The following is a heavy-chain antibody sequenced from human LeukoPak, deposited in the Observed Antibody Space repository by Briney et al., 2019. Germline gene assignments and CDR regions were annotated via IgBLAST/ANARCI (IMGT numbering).Heavy chain of an antibody. CDR3: ARGKGVFCGGDCSALDY. V-gene: IGHV3-64*01. CDR1: GFTFSTYA. CDR2: ITSDGGSA. J-gene: IGHJ4*02. D-gene: IGHD2-21*02. Sequence: GGSLRISCVAPGFTFSTYAMHWVRQAPGKGLEYVSAITSDGGSAYYANSVKGRFTISRDNSKNTLYLQMGSLRAEDMAVYYCARGKGVFCGGDCSALDYWGQGTLVTVSS.